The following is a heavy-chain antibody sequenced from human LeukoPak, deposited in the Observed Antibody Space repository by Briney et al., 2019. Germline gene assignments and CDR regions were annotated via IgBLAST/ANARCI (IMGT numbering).Heavy chain of an antibody. CDR3: AKGSTFGDLNYFDS. CDR2: ISGSAGST. V-gene: IGHV3-23*01. D-gene: IGHD4-17*01. J-gene: IGHJ4*02. CDR1: GFTFSNFG. Sequence: GGSLRLSCTASGFTFSNFGMSWVRQAPGKGMEWVSTISGSAGSTHYADSVKGRFTISRDTSKNMLYLQMTSLRAEDTALYYCAKGSTFGDLNYFDSWGQGALVSVSS.